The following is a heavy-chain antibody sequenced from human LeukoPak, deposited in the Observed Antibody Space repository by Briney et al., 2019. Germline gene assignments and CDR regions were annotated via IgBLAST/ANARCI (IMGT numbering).Heavy chain of an antibody. V-gene: IGHV3-64D*06. CDR3: VKTYYYDSSGTYYGDAFDI. CDR1: GFTFSSYA. D-gene: IGHD3-22*01. CDR2: ITSNGGYT. Sequence: PGGPLRLSCTASGFTFSSYATHWVPQAPGKGLEYVSAITSNGGYTYYADSVKRIFTISRDNSKNTLYLQMSSLRVEDTAVYYCVKTYYYDSSGTYYGDAFDIWGEGTIVVVSS. J-gene: IGHJ3*02.